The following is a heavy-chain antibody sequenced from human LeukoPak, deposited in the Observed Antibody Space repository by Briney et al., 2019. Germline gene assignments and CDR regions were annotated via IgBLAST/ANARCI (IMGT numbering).Heavy chain of an antibody. J-gene: IGHJ6*02. V-gene: IGHV3-53*01. CDR1: GGTVSSNY. CDR2: IYGGGTT. Sequence: GGSLRLSCATSGGTVSSNYMTWVRQAPGKGLEWVAVIYGGGTTNYTDSVKGRFTISRDTFENTVPLEMSYLRAEDTAVYYCARTGWGAYGMDVWGPGTTVTVSS. D-gene: IGHD1-26*01. CDR3: ARTGWGAYGMDV.